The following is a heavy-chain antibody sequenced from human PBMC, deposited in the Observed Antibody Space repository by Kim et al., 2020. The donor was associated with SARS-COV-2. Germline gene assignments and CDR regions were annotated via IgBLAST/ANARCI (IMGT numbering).Heavy chain of an antibody. Sequence: ASVKVSCKASGYTFTSYGISWVRQAPGQGLEWMGWISAYNGNTNYAQKLQGRVTMTTDTSTSTAYMELRSLRSDDTAVYYCARLHYSSGQRDALDYRGQGTLVTVSS. CDR3: ARLHYSSGQRDALDY. CDR1: GYTFTSYG. D-gene: IGHD6-19*01. CDR2: ISAYNGNT. J-gene: IGHJ4*02. V-gene: IGHV1-18*04.